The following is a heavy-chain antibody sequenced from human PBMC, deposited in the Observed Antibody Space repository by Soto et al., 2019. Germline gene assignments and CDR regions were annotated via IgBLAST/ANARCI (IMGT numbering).Heavy chain of an antibody. V-gene: IGHV3-74*01. D-gene: IGHD1-26*01. CDR3: TRDDSGLGIDY. J-gene: IGHJ4*02. Sequence: PGGSLRLSCNASGFNFSDFWMHWVRQPPGKGPEWVSNIPSDGRDVSYADSVRGRFTISRDDARNTLYLQMSDLRVEDTAIYYCTRDDSGLGIDYWGQGTQVTVSS. CDR1: GFNFSDFW. CDR2: IPSDGRDV.